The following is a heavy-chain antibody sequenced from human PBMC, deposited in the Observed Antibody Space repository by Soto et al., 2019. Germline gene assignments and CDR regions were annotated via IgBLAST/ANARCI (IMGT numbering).Heavy chain of an antibody. J-gene: IGHJ6*02. D-gene: IGHD1-1*01. V-gene: IGHV4-30-4*01. CDR2: IYYSGST. Sequence: SETLSLTCTVSGGSISSGDDFWTWIRQPPGKGLEWIGYIYYSGSTYYNPSLKSRLTMSVDTFKNQFSLKLSSVTAADTAVYYCARDRAKWKDYYYYGMDVWGQGTTVTVS. CDR1: GGSISSGDDF. CDR3: ARDRAKWKDYYYYGMDV.